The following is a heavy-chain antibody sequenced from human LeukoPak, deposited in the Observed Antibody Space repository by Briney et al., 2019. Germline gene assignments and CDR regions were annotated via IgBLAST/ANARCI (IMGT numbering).Heavy chain of an antibody. CDR3: ARGASNRFDY. CDR2: IYTDGSST. V-gene: IGHV3-74*01. CDR1: GFAFSNYW. Sequence: GGSLRLSCAASGFAFSNYWMHWVRQAPGKGLVWVSRIYTDGSSTNYADSVKGRFTISRDNAKNTLFLQMNSLRAEDTSVYYCARGASNRFDYWGQGTLVTVSS. J-gene: IGHJ4*02. D-gene: IGHD1-14*01.